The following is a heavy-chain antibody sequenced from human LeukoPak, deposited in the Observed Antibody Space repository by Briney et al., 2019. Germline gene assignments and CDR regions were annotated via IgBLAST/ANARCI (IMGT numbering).Heavy chain of an antibody. CDR3: ARTYSSGRYSYYFDY. Sequence: QPGGSLRLSCAASGFTFSSYSMNWVRQAPGKGLEWVSYISSSSSTIYYADSVKGRFTISRDNAKNSLYLQMNSLRDEDTAVYYCARTYSSGRYSYYFDYWGQGTLVTVSS. V-gene: IGHV3-48*02. CDR1: GFTFSSYS. J-gene: IGHJ4*02. CDR2: ISSSSSTI. D-gene: IGHD6-19*01.